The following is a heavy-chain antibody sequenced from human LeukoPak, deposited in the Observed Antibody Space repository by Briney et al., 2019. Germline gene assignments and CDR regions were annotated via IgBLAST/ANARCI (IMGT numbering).Heavy chain of an antibody. CDR1: GFIFSNYW. CDR2: IKQDGSEK. Sequence: PGGSLRLSCAASGFIFSNYWMSWVRQAPGKGLEWVANIKQDGSEKYYVDSVKGRFTISRDNAKNSLYLQMNGLGAEDTAVYYCASGSAFDYWGQGILVTVSS. J-gene: IGHJ4*02. D-gene: IGHD2-15*01. CDR3: ASGSAFDY. V-gene: IGHV3-7*01.